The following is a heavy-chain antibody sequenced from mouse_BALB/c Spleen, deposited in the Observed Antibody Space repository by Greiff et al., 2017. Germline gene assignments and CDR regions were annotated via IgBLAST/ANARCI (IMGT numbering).Heavy chain of an antibody. CDR2: IDPSDSYT. CDR1: GYTFTSYW. CDR3: ARRGFITTATRAMDY. Sequence: QVHVKQPGAELVKPGASVKLSCKASGYTFTSYWMHWVKQRPGQGLEWIGEIDPSDSYTNYNQKFKGKATLTVDKSSSTAYMQLSSLTSEDSAVYYCARRGFITTATRAMDYWGQGTSVTVSS. D-gene: IGHD1-2*01. J-gene: IGHJ4*01. V-gene: IGHV1-69*02.